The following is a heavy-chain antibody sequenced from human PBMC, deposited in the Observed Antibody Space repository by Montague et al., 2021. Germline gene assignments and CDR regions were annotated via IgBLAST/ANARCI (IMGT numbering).Heavy chain of an antibody. CDR3: TTDLGDYYDSSGYYFGN. Sequence: SLRLSCAASGFVFRLSWMNWVRQTPGEGLEWVGRIKGKSDGGTTHYAAPVKGRFTISRDDSTNTLFLQMNSLKIEDTAVYFCTTDLGDYYDSSGYYFGNWGQGTLVTVSS. D-gene: IGHD3-22*01. CDR1: GFVFRLSW. V-gene: IGHV3-15*06. CDR2: IKGKSDGGTT. J-gene: IGHJ4*02.